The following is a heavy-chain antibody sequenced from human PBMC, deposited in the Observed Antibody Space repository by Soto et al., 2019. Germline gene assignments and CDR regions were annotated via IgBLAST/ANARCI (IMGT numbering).Heavy chain of an antibody. V-gene: IGHV4-59*01. Sequence: LETMSLTCTVSGGYISSYYLSWIRQKTGKGLEWIGYIYYNGSTNYNPSLKSRVTISVDTSKNQFSLKLSSVTAADTAVYYCARGGSSSSWYYYGMDVWGQGTTVTVSS. CDR1: GGYISSYY. CDR2: IYYNGST. D-gene: IGHD6-6*01. CDR3: ARGGSSSSWYYYGMDV. J-gene: IGHJ6*02.